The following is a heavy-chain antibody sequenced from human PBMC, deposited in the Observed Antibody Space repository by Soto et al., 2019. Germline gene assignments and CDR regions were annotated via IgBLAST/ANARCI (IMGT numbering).Heavy chain of an antibody. CDR3: ASGTGRSGIMDV. CDR2: IWYDGSNK. D-gene: IGHD3-3*01. V-gene: IGHV3-33*01. CDR1: GFTFSSYG. J-gene: IGHJ6*02. Sequence: PGGSLRLSCAASGFTFSSYGMHWVRQAPGKGLEWVAVIWYDGSNKYYADSVKGRFTISRDNSKNTLYLQMNSLRAEDTAVYYCASGTGRSGIMDVWGQGTTVTVSS.